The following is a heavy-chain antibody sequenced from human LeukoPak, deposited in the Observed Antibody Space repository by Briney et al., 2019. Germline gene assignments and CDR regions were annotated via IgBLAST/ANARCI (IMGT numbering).Heavy chain of an antibody. J-gene: IGHJ6*02. D-gene: IGHD5-18*01. V-gene: IGHV3-74*01. CDR2: INSDGSIT. CDR1: GFTFTTYW. Sequence: PGGSLRLSCAASGFTFTTYWMHWVRQAPGEGLVWVSHINSDGSITSYADSVKGRFTISRGNAKNTLYLQMNSLRAEDTAVYYCVRDAVDTANAVWGQGTTVTVSS. CDR3: VRDAVDTANAV.